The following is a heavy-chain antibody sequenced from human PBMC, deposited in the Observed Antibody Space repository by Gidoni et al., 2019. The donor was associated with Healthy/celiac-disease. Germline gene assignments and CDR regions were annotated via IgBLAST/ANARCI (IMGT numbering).Heavy chain of an antibody. Sequence: QVQLQESCPGLVKLSQTLSHTRTPSGASLSSGSYYWSWIRQPAGKGLEWIGRIYTSGSTTYNPSLKSRVTISVDTSKNQFSLKLSSVTAADTAVYYRARDGLRDYYYYGMDVWGQGTTVTVSS. CDR3: ARDGLRDYYYYGMDV. V-gene: IGHV4-61*02. J-gene: IGHJ6*02. CDR1: GASLSSGSYY. D-gene: IGHD5-12*01. CDR2: IYTSGST.